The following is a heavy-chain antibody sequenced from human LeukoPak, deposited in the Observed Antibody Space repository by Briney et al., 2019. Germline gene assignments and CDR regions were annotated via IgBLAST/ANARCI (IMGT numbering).Heavy chain of an antibody. CDR1: GFTFSSYG. V-gene: IGHV3-30*02. CDR3: ARDLLTYYSETSGYYDY. CDR2: IRYDGSNK. Sequence: PGGSLRLSCAASGFTFSSYGMHWVRQAPGKGLEWVAFIRYDGSNKYYADSVKGRFTISRDNSKNTLYLQMNSLRAEDTAVYYCARDLLTYYSETSGYYDYWGRGTLVTVSS. J-gene: IGHJ4*02. D-gene: IGHD3-22*01.